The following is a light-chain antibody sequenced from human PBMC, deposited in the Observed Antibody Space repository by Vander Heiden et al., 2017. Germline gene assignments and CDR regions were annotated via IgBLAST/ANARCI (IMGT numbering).Light chain of an antibody. Sequence: QSALTTPGSGSRSPGRSRALSCTATCSDVGGYNSVSWYQQHPGKAPKLVIYDVTYRPSGVSNRFSGSKSGNTASLTISGIQNEDEADYYCSSYNSSSTLVFGTGTKVTVL. CDR2: DVT. CDR3: SSYNSSSTLV. J-gene: IGLJ1*01. CDR1: CSDVGGYNS. V-gene: IGLV2-14*03.